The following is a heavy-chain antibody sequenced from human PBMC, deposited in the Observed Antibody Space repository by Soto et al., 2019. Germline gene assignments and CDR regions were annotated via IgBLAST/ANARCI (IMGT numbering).Heavy chain of an antibody. Sequence: GGSLRLSCTASGFTFGDYAMSWFRQAPGKGLEWVGFIRSKAYGGTTEYAASVKGRFTISRDDSKSIAYLQMNSLKTEDTAVYYCTLRRSWGYGDYLDYWGQGTLVTVSS. CDR3: TLRRSWGYGDYLDY. V-gene: IGHV3-49*03. J-gene: IGHJ4*02. D-gene: IGHD4-17*01. CDR1: GFTFGDYA. CDR2: IRSKAYGGTT.